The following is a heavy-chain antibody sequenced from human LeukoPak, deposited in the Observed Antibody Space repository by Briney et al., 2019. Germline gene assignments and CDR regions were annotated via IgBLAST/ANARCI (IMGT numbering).Heavy chain of an antibody. CDR3: ARLKRGIGAAGTSLRGWFDP. CDR2: IIPIFDTS. V-gene: IGHV1-69*13. D-gene: IGHD6-13*01. Sequence: SVKVSCKASGDIFSSYAITWVRQAPGQGLEWMGGIIPIFDTSNYAQKFQGRVTFTSDDSTSTAYMELSSLRSEDTAVYYCARLKRGIGAAGTSLRGWFDPWGQGTLVTVSS. CDR1: GDIFSSYA. J-gene: IGHJ5*02.